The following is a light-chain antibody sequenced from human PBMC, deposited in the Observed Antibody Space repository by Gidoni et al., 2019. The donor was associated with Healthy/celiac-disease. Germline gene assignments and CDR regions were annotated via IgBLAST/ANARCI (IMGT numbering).Light chain of an antibody. J-gene: IGLJ1*01. Sequence: QSALTQPPSVSGSPGPSITISCTGTSSDVGGYNYVSWYQQHPGKAPKLMIDDVSNRPAGVSNRFSGSKSGNTASLTISGLQAEDEADYYCSSYTSSSTRVFGTGTKVTVL. CDR1: SSDVGGYNY. V-gene: IGLV2-14*01. CDR3: SSYTSSSTRV. CDR2: DVS.